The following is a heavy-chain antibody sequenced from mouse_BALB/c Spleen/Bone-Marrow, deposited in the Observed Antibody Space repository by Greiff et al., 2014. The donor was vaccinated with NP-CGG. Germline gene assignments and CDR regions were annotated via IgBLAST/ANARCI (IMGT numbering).Heavy chain of an antibody. CDR1: GFNIKDTF. D-gene: IGHD2-3*01. V-gene: IGHV14-3*02. J-gene: IGHJ3*01. Sequence: EVQGVESGADLVKPGASVKLSCTTSGFNIKDTFMHWVKRRPEQGLEWIGRIDPASGNTKYDPKFQGKATITADTSSNKVSLQLSGLTSEDTAVYYCAHDAPFTYWGQGTLVTVSA. CDR3: AHDAPFTY. CDR2: IDPASGNT.